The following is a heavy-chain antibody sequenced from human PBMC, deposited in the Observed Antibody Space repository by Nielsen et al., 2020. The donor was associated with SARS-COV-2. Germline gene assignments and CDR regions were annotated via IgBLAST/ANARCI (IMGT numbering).Heavy chain of an antibody. CDR3: ARSATNLIYWYFDL. D-gene: IGHD5-12*01. Sequence: SVKVSCKASGGTFSTHSISWVRQAPGQGPEWMGRIIPMVDIRDYAQSFQGRVTITADKSTSTAYMELSSLSSEDTALYYGARSATNLIYWYFDLWGRGTLVTVSS. CDR2: IIPMVDIR. V-gene: IGHV1-69*02. J-gene: IGHJ2*01. CDR1: GGTFSTHS.